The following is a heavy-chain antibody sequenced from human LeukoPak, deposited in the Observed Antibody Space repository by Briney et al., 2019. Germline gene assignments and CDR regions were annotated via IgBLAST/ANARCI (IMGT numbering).Heavy chain of an antibody. D-gene: IGHD1-26*01. J-gene: IGHJ4*02. CDR2: ISRSGEST. CDR3: ARDFIGHFDY. Sequence: GGTLRLSCAASGFTFSGFAMSWIRQAPGKGLEWVSSISRSGESTFYADSVKGRFTISRDNAKNSLYLQMNSLRAEDTAVYYCARDFIGHFDYWGQGTLVTVSS. V-gene: IGHV3-23*01. CDR1: GFTFSGFA.